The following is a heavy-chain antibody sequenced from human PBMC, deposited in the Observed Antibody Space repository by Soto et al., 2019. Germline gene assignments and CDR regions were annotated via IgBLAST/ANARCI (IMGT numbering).Heavy chain of an antibody. J-gene: IGHJ6*02. V-gene: IGHV1-2*04. Sequence: QVQLVQSGAEVKKPGASVKVSCKASGYTFTGYYMHWVRQAPGQGLEWMGWINPNSGGTNYAQKFQGWVTMTRDTSIRTDYMELSRLRSDDTAVYYCAREGANSGRYGMDVWGQGTTVTVSS. CDR3: AREGANSGRYGMDV. CDR2: INPNSGGT. CDR1: GYTFTGYY. D-gene: IGHD1-26*01.